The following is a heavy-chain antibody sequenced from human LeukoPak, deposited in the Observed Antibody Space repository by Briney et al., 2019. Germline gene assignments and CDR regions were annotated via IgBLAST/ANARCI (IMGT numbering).Heavy chain of an antibody. D-gene: IGHD3-10*01. CDR3: VKVAKYYYGSETYYFFEH. CDR1: GFTFTTYW. Sequence: GESLRLSCAASGFTFTTYWMAWVRQFPGKGLEWVANINQDGTEKYSVDSVKGRFTISRDNAKNSLYLQMNSLRVEDTAIYYCVKVAKYYYGSETYYFFEHWGQGTPVTASS. CDR2: INQDGTEK. V-gene: IGHV3-7*01. J-gene: IGHJ4*02.